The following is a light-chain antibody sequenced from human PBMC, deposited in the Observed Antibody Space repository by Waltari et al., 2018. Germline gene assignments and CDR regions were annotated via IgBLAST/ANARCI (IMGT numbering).Light chain of an antibody. CDR3: QQYYSTPWT. CDR2: WAS. J-gene: IGKJ1*01. Sequence: DIVMTQSPDSLAVSLGERATINCKSSQSLLYKSNNKNYLAWYQQKPGQPPKLLIYWASTRASGVPDRLSGSGSGTDFTLTISSLQAEDVAVYYCQQYYSTPWTFGQGTKVEVK. V-gene: IGKV4-1*01. CDR1: QSLLYKSNNKNY.